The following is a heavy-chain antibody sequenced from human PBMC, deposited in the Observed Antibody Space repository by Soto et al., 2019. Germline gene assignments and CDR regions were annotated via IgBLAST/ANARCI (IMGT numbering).Heavy chain of an antibody. CDR3: AKVTSYYYGSGSARGMDV. CDR2: ISGSGGST. Sequence: GGSLRLSCAASGFTFSSYAMSWVRQAPGKGLEWVLAISGSGGSTYYADSVKGRFTISRDNSKNTLYLQMNSLRAEDTAVYYCAKVTSYYYGSGSARGMDVWGQGTTVTV. J-gene: IGHJ6*02. CDR1: GFTFSSYA. D-gene: IGHD3-10*01. V-gene: IGHV3-23*01.